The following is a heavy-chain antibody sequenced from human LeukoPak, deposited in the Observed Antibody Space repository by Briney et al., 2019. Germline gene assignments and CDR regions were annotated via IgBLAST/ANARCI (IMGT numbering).Heavy chain of an antibody. D-gene: IGHD6-13*01. Sequence: GSLRLSCAASGFTFSSYWMSWVRQPPGKGLEWIGYIYYSGSTNYNPSLKSRVTISVDTSKNQFSLKLSSVTAADTAVYYCARQGRQPRGWFDPWGQGTLVTVSS. J-gene: IGHJ5*02. CDR2: IYYSGST. V-gene: IGHV4-59*08. CDR3: ARQGRQPRGWFDP. CDR1: GFTFSSYW.